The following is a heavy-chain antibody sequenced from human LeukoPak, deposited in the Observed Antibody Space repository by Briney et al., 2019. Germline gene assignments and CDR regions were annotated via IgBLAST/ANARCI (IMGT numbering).Heavy chain of an antibody. D-gene: IGHD3-10*01. CDR1: GFTFSSYA. Sequence: GGSLRLSCAASGFTFSSYAMSWVRQAPGKGLEWVSAISGSGGSTYYADSVKGRFTISRDNSKNTLYLQMNSLRAEDTAVYYCARHHRAVRYYYYYYGMDVWGQGTTVTVSS. CDR3: ARHHRAVRYYYYYYGMDV. J-gene: IGHJ6*02. CDR2: ISGSGGST. V-gene: IGHV3-23*01.